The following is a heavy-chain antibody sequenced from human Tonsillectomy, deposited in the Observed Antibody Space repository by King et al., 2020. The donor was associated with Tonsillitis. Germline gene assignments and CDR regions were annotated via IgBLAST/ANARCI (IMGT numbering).Heavy chain of an antibody. V-gene: IGHV4-59*13. CDR1: GGSISIDY. J-gene: IGHJ4*02. D-gene: IGHD1-26*01. CDR3: ARSELLGTTTFDY. CDR2: IYYSGNT. Sequence: QLQESGPGLVKPSETLSLTCTVSGGSISIDYWSWIRLTPGRGLEWIWYIYYSGNTKYNPPLKSRVTISADSSKNQFSLKLSSVTAADTAVYYCARSELLGTTTFDYWGQGTLVTVSS.